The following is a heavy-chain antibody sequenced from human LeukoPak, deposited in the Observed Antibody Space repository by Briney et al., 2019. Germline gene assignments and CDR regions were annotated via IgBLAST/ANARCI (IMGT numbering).Heavy chain of an antibody. V-gene: IGHV4-4*02. CDR2: IYHSGST. CDR3: ARGMSRDGYNPFDY. J-gene: IGHJ4*02. Sequence: WVRQPPGKGLEWIGEIYHSGSTNYNPSLKSRVTISVDKSKNQFSLKLSSVTAADTAVYYCARGMSRDGYNPFDYGGQGTLVTVSS. D-gene: IGHD5-24*01.